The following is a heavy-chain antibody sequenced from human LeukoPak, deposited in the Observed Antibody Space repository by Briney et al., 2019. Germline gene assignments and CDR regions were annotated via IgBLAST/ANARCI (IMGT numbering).Heavy chain of an antibody. CDR1: GYTFTNYD. D-gene: IGHD3-16*01. CDR3: ARVGNKYDYVWGSFDY. J-gene: IGHJ4*02. Sequence: ASVKVSCKASGYTFTNYDISWVRQAPGQGLEWMGWISAYNGNINYAQNFQGRVTMTTDTSTSTAYMELRSLRSDDTAVYYCARVGNKYDYVWGSFDYWGQGTLVTVSS. CDR2: ISAYNGNI. V-gene: IGHV1-18*01.